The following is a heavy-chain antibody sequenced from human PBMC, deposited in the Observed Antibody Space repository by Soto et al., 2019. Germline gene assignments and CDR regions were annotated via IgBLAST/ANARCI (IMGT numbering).Heavy chain of an antibody. D-gene: IGHD1-26*01. CDR2: INHSGST. V-gene: IGHV4-34*01. CDR3: ARGLFSENSYSGGWYYFDS. J-gene: IGHJ4*02. Sequence: QVQLQQWGAGLLKPSETLSLTCAVYGGSFSSYSWTWIRQSPGKGLGWIGQINHSGSTNYNPSLKRRVAXSXLXXKNHFSLGLSSVTAADTAVYYWARGLFSENSYSGGWYYFDSWGQGTLVTVSS. CDR1: GGSFSSYS.